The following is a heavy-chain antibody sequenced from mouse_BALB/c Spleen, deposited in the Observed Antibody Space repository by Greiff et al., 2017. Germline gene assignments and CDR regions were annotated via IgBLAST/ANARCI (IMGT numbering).Heavy chain of an antibody. J-gene: IGHJ4*01. Sequence: DVQLVESGGGLVQPGGSRKLSCAASGFTFSSFGMHWVRQAPEKGLEWVAYISSGSSTIYYADTVKGRFTISRDNPKNTLFLQMTSLRSEDTAMYYCARWGDGNYVYYAMDYWGQGTSVTVSS. CDR3: ARWGDGNYVYYAMDY. CDR2: ISSGSSTI. D-gene: IGHD2-1*01. V-gene: IGHV5-17*02. CDR1: GFTFSSFG.